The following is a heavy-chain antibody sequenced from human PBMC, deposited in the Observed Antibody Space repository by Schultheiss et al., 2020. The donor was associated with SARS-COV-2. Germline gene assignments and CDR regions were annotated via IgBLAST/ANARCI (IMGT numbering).Heavy chain of an antibody. CDR2: INSDGSST. CDR1: GFTFSSYD. CDR3: ARARGVEMATIGP. J-gene: IGHJ5*02. Sequence: GESLKISCAASGFTFSSYDMSWVRQAPGKGLVWVSRINSDGSSTSYADSVKGRFTISRDNSKNTLYLQMNSLRAEDTAVYYCARARGVEMATIGPWGQGTLVTVSS. D-gene: IGHD5-24*01. V-gene: IGHV3-74*01.